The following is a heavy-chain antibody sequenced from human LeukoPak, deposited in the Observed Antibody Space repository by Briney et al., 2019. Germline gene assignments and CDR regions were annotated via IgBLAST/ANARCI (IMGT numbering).Heavy chain of an antibody. CDR1: RYTLTELS. J-gene: IGHJ4*02. CDR3: ATDYPPAPGYSSGWPYY. Sequence: ASVKVSCKVSRYTLTELSMHWVRQAPGKGLEWMGGFDPEDGGTIYAQNFQGRVTMTEDTSTDTAYMELSSLRSEDTAVYYCATDYPPAPGYSSGWPYYWGQGTLVTVSS. V-gene: IGHV1-24*01. CDR2: FDPEDGGT. D-gene: IGHD6-19*01.